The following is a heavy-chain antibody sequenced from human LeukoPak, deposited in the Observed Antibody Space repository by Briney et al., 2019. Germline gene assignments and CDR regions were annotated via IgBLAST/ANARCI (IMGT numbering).Heavy chain of an antibody. J-gene: IGHJ4*02. CDR2: IYCSGST. V-gene: IGHV4-31*03. D-gene: IGHD2-15*01. CDR1: GGSISSGGYY. CDR3: ARAEIVVVVAATPRINGWFDY. Sequence: SETLSLTCTVSGGSISSGGYYWSWIRQHPGKGLEWIGYIYCSGSTYYNPSLKSRVTISVDTSKNQFSLKLSSVTAADTAVYYCARAEIVVVVAATPRINGWFDYWGQGTLVTVSS.